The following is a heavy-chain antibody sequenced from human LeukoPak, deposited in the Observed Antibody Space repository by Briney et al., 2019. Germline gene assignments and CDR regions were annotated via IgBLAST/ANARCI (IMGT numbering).Heavy chain of an antibody. V-gene: IGHV4-59*01. D-gene: IGHD3-9*01. CDR1: GGSISSYY. CDR3: ARVPGYDILTGYSYYYYYMDV. Sequence: ETLSLTCTVSGGSISSYYWSWIRQSPGKGLEWIGYIYYSGSTNYNPSLTSRVTISVDTSKNQFSLKLSSVTAADTAVYYCARVPGYDILTGYSYYYYYMDVWGKGTTVTVSS. J-gene: IGHJ6*03. CDR2: IYYSGST.